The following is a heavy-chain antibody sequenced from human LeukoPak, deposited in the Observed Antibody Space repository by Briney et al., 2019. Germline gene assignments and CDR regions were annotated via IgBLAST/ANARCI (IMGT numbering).Heavy chain of an antibody. V-gene: IGHV3-23*01. CDR2: FGSGGGT. J-gene: IGHJ4*02. Sequence: GGSLRLSCAASGFTFSTYAMTWVRQAPGKGLEWVSTFGSGGGTYYADSVKGRFTISKDNSKNTLYLQLNSLGAEDTALYYCAKVVAPSTTRNLDYWGQGALVIVSS. D-gene: IGHD2-2*01. CDR1: GFTFSTYA. CDR3: AKVVAPSTTRNLDY.